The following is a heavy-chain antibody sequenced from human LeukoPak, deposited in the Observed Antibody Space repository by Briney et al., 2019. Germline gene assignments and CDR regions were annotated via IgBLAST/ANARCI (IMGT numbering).Heavy chain of an antibody. CDR3: ARAPWYSSSWRGGFDY. V-gene: IGHV1-69*04. J-gene: IGHJ4*02. D-gene: IGHD6-13*01. Sequence: SVKVSCKASGGTFSSYAISWVRPAPGQGLAWMGRIIPILGIANYAQKFQGRVTITADKSTSTAYMELSSLRSEDTAVYYCARAPWYSSSWRGGFDYWGQGTLVTVSS. CDR2: IIPILGIA. CDR1: GGTFSSYA.